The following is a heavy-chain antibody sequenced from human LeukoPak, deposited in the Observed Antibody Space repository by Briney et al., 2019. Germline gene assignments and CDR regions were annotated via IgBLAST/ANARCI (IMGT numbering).Heavy chain of an antibody. CDR2: IYYSGST. V-gene: IGHV4-59*01. Sequence: SETLSLTCTVSGGSISSYYWSWIRQPPGKGLEWIGYIYYSGSTNYNPSLKSRVTISVDTSKNQFSLKLSSVTAADTAVYYCASITRQSKIAAAGFSRIYYYYMDVWGKGTTVTISS. D-gene: IGHD6-13*01. CDR1: GGSISSYY. J-gene: IGHJ6*03. CDR3: ASITRQSKIAAAGFSRIYYYYMDV.